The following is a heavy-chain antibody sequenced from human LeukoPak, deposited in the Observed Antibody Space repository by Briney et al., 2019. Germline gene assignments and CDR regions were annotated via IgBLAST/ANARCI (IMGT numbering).Heavy chain of an antibody. CDR1: GYTFTSYG. CDR2: INPNSGGT. CDR3: AREPMYYDILTGSFDY. J-gene: IGHJ4*02. V-gene: IGHV1-2*06. D-gene: IGHD3-9*01. Sequence: GASVKVSCKASGYTFTSYGISWVRQAPGQGLEWMGRINPNSGGTNYAQKFQGRVTMTRDTSISTAYMELSRLRSDDTAVYYCAREPMYYDILTGSFDYWGQGTLVTVSS.